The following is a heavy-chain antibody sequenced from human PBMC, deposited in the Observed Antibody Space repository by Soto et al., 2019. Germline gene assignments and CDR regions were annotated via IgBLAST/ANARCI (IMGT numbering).Heavy chain of an antibody. D-gene: IGHD2-2*01. V-gene: IGHV1-2*04. Sequence: TSVKTSCNASGYTFTGYYMHRARQAPGQGLEWMGWINPNSGGTNYAQKFQGWVTMTRDTSISTAYMELSRLRSDDTAVYYCARGPPEYQLLYYYYYGMDVWGQGTTVTVSS. CDR2: INPNSGGT. CDR3: ARGPPEYQLLYYYYYGMDV. CDR1: GYTFTGYY. J-gene: IGHJ6*02.